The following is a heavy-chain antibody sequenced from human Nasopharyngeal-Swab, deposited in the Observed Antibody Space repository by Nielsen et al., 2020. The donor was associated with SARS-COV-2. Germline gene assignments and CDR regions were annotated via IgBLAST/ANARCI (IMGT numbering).Heavy chain of an antibody. V-gene: IGHV1-46*01. CDR1: GYTFTSYY. CDR2: INPSGGST. Sequence: ASVKVSCKASGYTFTSYYMHWVRQAPGQGLEWMGIINPSGGSTSYAQKLQGRVTMTTDTSTSTAYMELRSLRSDDTAVHYCARIGYCSGGSCYDVVLPLFYGMDVWGQGTTVTVSS. J-gene: IGHJ6*02. D-gene: IGHD2-15*01. CDR3: ARIGYCSGGSCYDVVLPLFYGMDV.